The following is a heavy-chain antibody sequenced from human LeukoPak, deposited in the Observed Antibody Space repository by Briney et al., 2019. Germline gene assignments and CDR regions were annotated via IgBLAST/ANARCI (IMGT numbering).Heavy chain of an antibody. CDR3: AKESSGGWYFDY. J-gene: IGHJ4*02. CDR1: GFTFSSYA. Sequence: GRSLRLSCAASGFTFSSYAMHWVRQAPGKGLEWAAVISYDGSNKYYADSVKGRFTISRDNSKNTLYLQMNSLRAEDTAVYYCAKESSGGWYFDYWGQGTLVTVSS. CDR2: ISYDGSNK. D-gene: IGHD6-19*01. V-gene: IGHV3-30-3*01.